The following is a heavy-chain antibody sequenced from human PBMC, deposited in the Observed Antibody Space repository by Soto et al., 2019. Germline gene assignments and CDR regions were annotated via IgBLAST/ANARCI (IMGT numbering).Heavy chain of an antibody. CDR2: ISSSGSTI. Sequence: GGSLRLSCAASGFTFSDYYMSWIRQAPGKGLEWVSYISSSGSTIYYADSVKGRFTISRDNAKNSLYLQMNSPRAEDTAVYYCARVRDYDILTGYYGLFDYWGQGTLVTVSS. CDR1: GFTFSDYY. V-gene: IGHV3-11*01. CDR3: ARVRDYDILTGYYGLFDY. J-gene: IGHJ4*02. D-gene: IGHD3-9*01.